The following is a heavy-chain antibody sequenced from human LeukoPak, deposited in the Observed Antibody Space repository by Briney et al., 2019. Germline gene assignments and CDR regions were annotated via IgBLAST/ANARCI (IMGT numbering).Heavy chain of an antibody. CDR3: ARLDDSSGYLH. CDR1: GGSISSSSYY. J-gene: IGHJ4*02. Sequence: PSETLSLTCTVSGGSISSSSYYWGWIRQPPGKGLEWIGSIYYSGSTYYNPSLKSRVTISVDTSKNQFSLKLSSVSAADTALYYCARLDDSSGYLHWGQGTLVTVSS. V-gene: IGHV4-39*01. CDR2: IYYSGST. D-gene: IGHD3-22*01.